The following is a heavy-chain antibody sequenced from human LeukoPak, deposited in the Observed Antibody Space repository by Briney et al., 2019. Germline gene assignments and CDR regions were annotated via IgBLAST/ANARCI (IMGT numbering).Heavy chain of an antibody. CDR3: STDLGPAIDY. CDR1: GLTFSNNW. CDR2: IKSKADGGTT. V-gene: IGHV3-15*01. J-gene: IGHJ4*02. Sequence: GGSLRLSCAASGLTFSNNWMTWVRQAPGKGLEWVGRIKSKADGGTTDYSAPVKGRFIISRDDSKNTLFLQMNSLKTEDTAMYYCSTDLGPAIDYWGQGTLATVSS.